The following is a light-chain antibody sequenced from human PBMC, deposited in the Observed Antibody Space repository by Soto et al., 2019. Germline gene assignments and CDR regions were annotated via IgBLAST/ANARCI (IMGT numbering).Light chain of an antibody. CDR2: LGS. Sequence: EILMTQTPPSLPVTVGEPVSISCRASQSLLHSNGYNYLDWYLQKPGQAPQLLIYLGSNRASGVPDRFSGSGSGTDFTLKISRVEAEDVGVYYCMQPLQSWTFGQGTKVDI. CDR1: QSLLHSNGYNY. V-gene: IGKV2-28*01. J-gene: IGKJ1*01. CDR3: MQPLQSWT.